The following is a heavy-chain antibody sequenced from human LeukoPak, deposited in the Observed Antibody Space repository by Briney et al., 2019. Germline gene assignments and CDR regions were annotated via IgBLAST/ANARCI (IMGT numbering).Heavy chain of an antibody. D-gene: IGHD3-10*01. CDR3: ARDLYYID. V-gene: IGHV4-59*01. J-gene: IGHJ3*01. CDR1: GGSISSYY. Sequence: SETLSLTCTVSGGSISSYYWSWMRQPPGKGLEWIGYIYYSGSTNYSPSLKSRVTISVDTSKNQFSLKLSSVTAADTAVYYCARDLYYIDWGQGTMVTVSS. CDR2: IYYSGST.